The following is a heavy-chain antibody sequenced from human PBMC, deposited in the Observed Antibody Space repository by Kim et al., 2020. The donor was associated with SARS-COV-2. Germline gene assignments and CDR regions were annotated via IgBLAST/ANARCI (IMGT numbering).Heavy chain of an antibody. Sequence: GGSLRLSCAASGFTFSSYDMHWVRQATGKGLEWVSAIGTAGDTYYPGSVKGRFTISRENAKNSLYLQMNSLRAGDTAVYYCARSARSGTSLYFDYWGQGTLVTVSS. CDR3: ARSARSGTSLYFDY. J-gene: IGHJ4*02. V-gene: IGHV3-13*01. CDR2: IGTAGDT. CDR1: GFTFSSYD. D-gene: IGHD3-10*01.